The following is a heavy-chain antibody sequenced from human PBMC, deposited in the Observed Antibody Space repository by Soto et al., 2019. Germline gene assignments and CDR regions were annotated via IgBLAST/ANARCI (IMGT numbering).Heavy chain of an antibody. J-gene: IGHJ5*01. Sequence: EVQLVESGGGLVKPGGSLRLSCAASGFTFSNAWMSWVRQAPGKGLEWVGRIKSKTDGGTIDYAAPVKGRFTFSRDDSKNTLYLQMNSLKTEDTAVYYCTTDLPYPCSGGSCFASWGQGTLVTVSS. V-gene: IGHV3-15*01. CDR2: IKSKTDGGTI. CDR1: GFTFSNAW. CDR3: TTDLPYPCSGGSCFAS. D-gene: IGHD2-15*01.